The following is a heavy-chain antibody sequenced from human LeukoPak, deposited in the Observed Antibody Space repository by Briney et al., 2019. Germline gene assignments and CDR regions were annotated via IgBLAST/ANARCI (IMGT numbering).Heavy chain of an antibody. V-gene: IGHV3-74*01. CDR3: VKDSSSGSYFDY. CDR2: INSDGSST. J-gene: IGHJ4*02. CDR1: GFTFSSYW. D-gene: IGHD3-10*01. Sequence: PGGSLRLSCAASGFTFSSYWVHWVRQAPGKGLVWVSPINSDGSSTSYADSVKGRFTISRDNAKNTLSLQMNSLRAEDTAVYYCVKDSSSGSYFDYWGQGTLVTVSS.